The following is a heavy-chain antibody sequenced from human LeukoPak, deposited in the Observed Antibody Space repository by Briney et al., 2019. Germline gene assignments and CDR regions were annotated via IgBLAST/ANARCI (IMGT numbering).Heavy chain of an antibody. CDR2: IINDGSYT. CDR3: AKDSYGMDV. Sequence: GGSLRLSCAASGFTFSPVWMHWVRQAPGKGLMWVSHIINDGSYTTYADSVKGRFTISRDNSKNTLYLQMNSLRAEDTAVYYCAKDSYGMDVWGQGTTVTVSS. J-gene: IGHJ6*02. CDR1: GFTFSPVW. V-gene: IGHV3-74*01.